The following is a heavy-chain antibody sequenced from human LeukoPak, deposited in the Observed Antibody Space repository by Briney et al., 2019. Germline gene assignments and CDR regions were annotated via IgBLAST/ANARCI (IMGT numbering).Heavy chain of an antibody. Sequence: ASVKVSCKASGYTFTTYGISWVPQAPGQGLEWMGWISVYSGNTNYAQKLQGRVTMTTDTSTSTAYMELRSLRSDDTAVYYCARNEVDSSGYFLNFDYWCQGTLVTVSS. CDR2: ISVYSGNT. V-gene: IGHV1-18*01. J-gene: IGHJ4*02. CDR3: ARNEVDSSGYFLNFDY. CDR1: GYTFTTYG. D-gene: IGHD3-22*01.